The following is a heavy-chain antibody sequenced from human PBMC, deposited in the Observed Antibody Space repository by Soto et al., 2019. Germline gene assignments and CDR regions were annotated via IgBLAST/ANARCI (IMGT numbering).Heavy chain of an antibody. CDR2: IIPSFGTA. D-gene: IGHD2-2*01. CDR3: ARACSRTSCLPGVHYYYGMDV. V-gene: IGHV1-69*01. J-gene: IGHJ6*02. Sequence: QVQLVQSGAEVKKPGSSVKVSCKASGGTFSSYAISWVRQAPGQGLEWMGGIIPSFGTANYAQKFQGRVTITEDESTSTDYMELSSLRSEDTAVYYCARACSRTSCLPGVHYYYGMDVWGQGTTVTVSS. CDR1: GGTFSSYA.